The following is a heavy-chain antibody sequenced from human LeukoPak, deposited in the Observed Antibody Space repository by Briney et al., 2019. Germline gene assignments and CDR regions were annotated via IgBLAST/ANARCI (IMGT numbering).Heavy chain of an antibody. Sequence: GESLKISCKGSGYIFTTYWITWVRQVPGKGLEWMGRVDPSDSYTNYSPSFQGHVTISADKSINTAYLQRSSLKAPDTAIYYCARKCSGGSCHFNYYYGMDVWGQGTTVTVSS. CDR3: ARKCSGGSCHFNYYYGMDV. J-gene: IGHJ6*02. CDR2: VDPSDSYT. V-gene: IGHV5-10-1*01. CDR1: GYIFTTYW. D-gene: IGHD2-15*01.